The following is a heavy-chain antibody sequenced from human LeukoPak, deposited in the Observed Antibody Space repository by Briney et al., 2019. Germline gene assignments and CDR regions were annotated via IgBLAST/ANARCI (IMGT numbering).Heavy chain of an antibody. CDR2: ISSSGSTI. J-gene: IGHJ6*02. CDR3: ARDGRRAMDDFWSGYPSDYYYYGMDV. D-gene: IGHD3-3*01. CDR1: GFTFSDYC. Sequence: GGSLRLSCAASGFTFSDYCMSWIRQAPGKGLEWVSYISSSGSTIYYADSVKGRFTISRDNAKNSLYLQMNSLRAEDTAVYYCARDGRRAMDDFWSGYPSDYYYYGMDVWGQGTTVTVSS. V-gene: IGHV3-11*01.